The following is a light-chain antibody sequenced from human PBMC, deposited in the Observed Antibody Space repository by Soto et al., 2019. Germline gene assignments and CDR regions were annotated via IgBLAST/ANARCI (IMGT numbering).Light chain of an antibody. V-gene: IGKV3-20*01. CDR1: QSVSSSY. CDR3: QQYGSSSYT. Sequence: EIVLTQSPGTLSLSPGERATLSCRASQSVSSSYLAWYQQKPGQAPRLLIYGASSRATGSPDRFSGSGSGTDFTLTISRLEPEDFAVYYCQQYGSSSYTFGQGTKVEIK. CDR2: GAS. J-gene: IGKJ2*01.